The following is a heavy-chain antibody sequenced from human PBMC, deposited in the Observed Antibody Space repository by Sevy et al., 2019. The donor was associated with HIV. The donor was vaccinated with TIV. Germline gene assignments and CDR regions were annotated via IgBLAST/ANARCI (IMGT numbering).Heavy chain of an antibody. V-gene: IGHV3-13*01. CDR1: GFTFSSYD. Sequence: GGSLRLSCAASGFTFSSYDMHWVRQTTGKGLEWVSAIGIAGDTYYAGSVKGRFTISRENAKNSLYLQMISLRAGDTAVYCCARVASSGWYVGAFDIWGQGTMVTLSS. CDR3: ARVASSGWYVGAFDI. D-gene: IGHD6-19*01. CDR2: IGIAGDT. J-gene: IGHJ3*02.